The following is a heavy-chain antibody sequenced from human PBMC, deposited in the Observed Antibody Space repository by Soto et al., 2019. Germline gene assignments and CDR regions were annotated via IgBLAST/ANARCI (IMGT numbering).Heavy chain of an antibody. CDR1: GYTFPNHG. CDR3: ARDLDGSGAYYAGF. CDR2: ISAYKTNI. Sequence: ASVKVSCKASGYTFPNHGITWVRQAPGQGLEWMGWISAYKTNIKYAQKFQGRVTLTTDTSTSTAYMELRSLRSDDTAIYYCARDLDGSGAYYAGFWGQGTLVTVSS. V-gene: IGHV1-18*01. D-gene: IGHD3-10*01. J-gene: IGHJ4*02.